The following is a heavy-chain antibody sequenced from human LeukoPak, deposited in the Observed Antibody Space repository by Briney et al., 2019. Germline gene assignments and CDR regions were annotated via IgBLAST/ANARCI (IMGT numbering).Heavy chain of an antibody. CDR1: GYSISSGYY. CDR2: IYHSGST. V-gene: IGHV4-38-2*02. CDR3: ARARSRLYYFDY. Sequence: SETLCLTCTVSGYSISSGYYWGWIRQPPGKGLEWIGSIYHSGSTYYNPSLKSRVTISIDTSKNQFSLKLSSVTAADTAVYYCARARSRLYYFDYWGQGKLVTVSS. D-gene: IGHD5-12*01. J-gene: IGHJ4*02.